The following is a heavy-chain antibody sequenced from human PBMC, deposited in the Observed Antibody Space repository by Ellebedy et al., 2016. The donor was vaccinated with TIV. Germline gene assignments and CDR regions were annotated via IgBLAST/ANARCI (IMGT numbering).Heavy chain of an antibody. CDR3: VRGIIL. CDR1: GFTFSSYA. V-gene: IGHV3-23*01. CDR2: ISGSGSNT. D-gene: IGHD3-10*01. Sequence: GGSLRLSCAASGFTFSSYAMTWVRQAPGQGLEWVSLISGSGSNTYYEDSVRGRFTISRDNSKNTLYLQMNSLRAEDTAVGTMVRGIILWGQGTLVTVSS. J-gene: IGHJ4*02.